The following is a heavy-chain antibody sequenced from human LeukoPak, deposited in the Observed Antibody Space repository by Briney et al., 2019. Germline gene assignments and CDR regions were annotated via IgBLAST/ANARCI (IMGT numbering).Heavy chain of an antibody. Sequence: SVKVSCKASGGTFSSYAISWVRQAPGQGLEWMGGIIPIFGTANYAQKFQGRVTITADKSTSTAYMELSSLRSEDTAVYYCARADNWEGAKGDWGQGTMVTVSS. J-gene: IGHJ3*01. V-gene: IGHV1-69*06. D-gene: IGHD3-16*01. CDR1: GGTFSSYA. CDR3: ARADNWEGAKGD. CDR2: IIPIFGTA.